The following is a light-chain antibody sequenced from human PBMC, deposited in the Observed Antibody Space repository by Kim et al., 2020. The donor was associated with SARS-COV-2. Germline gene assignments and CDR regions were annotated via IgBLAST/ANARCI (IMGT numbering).Light chain of an antibody. V-gene: IGKV3-15*01. CDR1: QSVSSN. CDR2: GAS. Sequence: EIVMTQSPATLSVSPGERATLSCRASQSVSSNLAWYQQKPGQTPRLLIYGASTRATDIPARFSGSGSGTEFTLTISSLQSEDFALYYCQQYNNWPPIPFGQVTRLEIK. CDR3: QQYNNWPPIP. J-gene: IGKJ5*01.